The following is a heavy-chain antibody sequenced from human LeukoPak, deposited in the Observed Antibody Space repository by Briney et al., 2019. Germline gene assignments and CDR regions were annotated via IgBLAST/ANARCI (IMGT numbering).Heavy chain of an antibody. D-gene: IGHD6-19*01. CDR2: IFNSGSP. J-gene: IGHJ4*02. Sequence: PSETLSLTCTASGGSISSYYGSWIRQPPGKGLEWIGYIFNSGSPNYNPSLKSRVTISVDTSKNQFSLNLNSVTATDTAVYYCARHGYSTGWYSRAHFDYWGQGTLVTVSS. V-gene: IGHV4-59*01. CDR1: GGSISSYY. CDR3: ARHGYSTGWYSRAHFDY.